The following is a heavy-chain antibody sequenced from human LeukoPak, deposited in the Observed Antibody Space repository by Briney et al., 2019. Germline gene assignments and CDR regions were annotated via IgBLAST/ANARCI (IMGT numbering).Heavy chain of an antibody. D-gene: IGHD3-16*02. CDR3: AHGSSYDYVWGSYRYAPSFDY. J-gene: IGHJ4*02. V-gene: IGHV2-5*01. CDR2: IYWNDDK. Sequence: ESGPTLVNPTQTLTLTCTFSGFSLSTSGVGVGWIRQPPGKALEWLALIYWNDDKRYSPSLKSRLTITKDTSKNQVVLTMTNMDPVDTATYYCAHGSSYDYVWGSYRYAPSFDYWGQGTLVTVSS. CDR1: GFSLSTSGVG.